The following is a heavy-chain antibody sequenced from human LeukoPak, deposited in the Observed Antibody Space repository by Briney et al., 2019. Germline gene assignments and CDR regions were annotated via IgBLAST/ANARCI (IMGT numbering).Heavy chain of an antibody. Sequence: SETLSLTCTVSGGSIRSGVYYWGWIRQPPGKGLEWIGYIYHSGSTAYNPSLKTRLAISEDTPKNQFSLKLSSVSAADTAVYYCARGAYDSSGYYYDGWFDSWGQGTLVTVAS. CDR2: IYHSGST. D-gene: IGHD3-22*01. J-gene: IGHJ5*01. CDR1: GGSIRSGVYY. V-gene: IGHV4-30-2*01. CDR3: ARGAYDSSGYYYDGWFDS.